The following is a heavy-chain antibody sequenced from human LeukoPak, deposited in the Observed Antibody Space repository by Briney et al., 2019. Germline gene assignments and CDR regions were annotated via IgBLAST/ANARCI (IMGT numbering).Heavy chain of an antibody. CDR1: GYTFTGYY. J-gene: IGHJ4*02. D-gene: IGHD4-17*01. CDR2: INPNSGGT. V-gene: IGHV1-2*02. Sequence: ASVKVSCKASGYTFTGYYMHWVRQAPGQGLEWMGWINPNSGGTTYTQKFQDRVTMTRDTSISTAYMELSRLRSDDTAVYYCARPPYGAVNYWGQGTLVTVSS. CDR3: ARPPYGAVNY.